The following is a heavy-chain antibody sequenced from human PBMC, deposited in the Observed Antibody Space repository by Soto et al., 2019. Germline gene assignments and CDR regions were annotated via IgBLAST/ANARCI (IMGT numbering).Heavy chain of an antibody. V-gene: IGHV3-33*01. J-gene: IGHJ6*02. D-gene: IGHD3-3*01. Sequence: GGSLRLSCAASGFTFSSSDMHWVRQAPGKGLEWLAVIWSDGSNEDYADSIKGRFTISRDNSKKTLYLQMNTLTAGDTAVYYCARIFGAGSATFSSKDSFHILDAWGQGTTVTVSS. CDR1: GFTFSSSD. CDR2: IWSDGSNE. CDR3: ARIFGAGSATFSSKDSFHILDA.